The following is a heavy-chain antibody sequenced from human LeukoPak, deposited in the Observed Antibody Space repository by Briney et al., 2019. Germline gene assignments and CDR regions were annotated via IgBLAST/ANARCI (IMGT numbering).Heavy chain of an antibody. CDR1: GFTFSDSG. V-gene: IGHV3-73*01. Sequence: PGGSLRLSCVASGFTFSDSGIHWVRQASGKGLEWVGLIRTKANSFATAYAASVKGRFTISRDDSKSTAFLQMSNLKTEDTAVYFCTAIAADGHFDYWGQGALVTVSS. CDR2: IRTKANSFAT. J-gene: IGHJ4*02. D-gene: IGHD6-6*01. CDR3: TAIAADGHFDY.